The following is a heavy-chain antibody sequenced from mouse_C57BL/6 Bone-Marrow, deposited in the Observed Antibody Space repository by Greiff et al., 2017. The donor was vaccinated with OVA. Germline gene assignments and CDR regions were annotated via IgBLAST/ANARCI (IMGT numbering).Heavy chain of an antibody. CDR3: ARDSYGSSPYWYFDV. D-gene: IGHD1-1*01. CDR2: ISDGGSYT. V-gene: IGHV5-4*01. J-gene: IGHJ1*03. Sequence: DVKLVESGGGLVKPGGSLKLSCAASGFTFSSYAMSWVRQTPEKRLEWVATISDGGSYTYYPDNVKGRFTISRDNAKNNLYLQMSHLKSEDTAMYYCARDSYGSSPYWYFDVWGTGTTVTVSS. CDR1: GFTFSSYA.